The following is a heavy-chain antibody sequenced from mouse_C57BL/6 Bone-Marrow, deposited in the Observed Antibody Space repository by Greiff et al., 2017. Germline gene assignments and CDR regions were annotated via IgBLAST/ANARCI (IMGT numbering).Heavy chain of an antibody. V-gene: IGHV1-74*01. J-gene: IGHJ4*01. CDR1: GYTFTSYW. CDR2: IHPSDSDT. D-gene: IGHD2-13*01. CDR3: TICPSDYRRSPYYAMGD. Sequence: QVQLQQSGAELVKPGASVKVSCKASGYTFTSYWLHWVKQRPGQGLEWIGRIHPSDSDTNYNQKFKGKATLTVDKSSSTAYMQLSSLTSEDAAVYCCTICPSDYRRSPYYAMGDWGQGASGTVAS.